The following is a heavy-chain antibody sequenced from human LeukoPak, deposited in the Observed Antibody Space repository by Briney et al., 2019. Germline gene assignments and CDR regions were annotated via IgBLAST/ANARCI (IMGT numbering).Heavy chain of an antibody. Sequence: ASVKVSCKASGYTFTGYYMHWVRQAPGQGLEWMGWINPNSGGTNYAQKFQGRVTMTRDTSISTVYMELSRLRSDDTAVYYCARVWRVEQLVYFDYWGQGTLVTVSS. J-gene: IGHJ4*02. D-gene: IGHD1/OR15-1a*01. V-gene: IGHV1-2*02. CDR1: GYTFTGYY. CDR3: ARVWRVEQLVYFDY. CDR2: INPNSGGT.